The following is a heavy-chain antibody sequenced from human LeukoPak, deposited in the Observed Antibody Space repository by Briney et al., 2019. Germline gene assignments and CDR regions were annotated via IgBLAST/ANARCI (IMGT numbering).Heavy chain of an antibody. J-gene: IGHJ6*02. CDR1: GFSLATTGMC. V-gene: IGHV2-70*17. Sequence: SGPALVKPTQTLTLTCTFSGFSLATTGMCVNWIRQSPGKALEWLARIDWDDEKFYSTSLETRLTISKDTSKNQVVLTMANMDPVDTGTYYCARIPSFCRSTTSCANALAARGQGTTVTVSS. CDR3: ARIPSFCRSTTSCANALAA. CDR2: IDWDDEK. D-gene: IGHD2-2*01.